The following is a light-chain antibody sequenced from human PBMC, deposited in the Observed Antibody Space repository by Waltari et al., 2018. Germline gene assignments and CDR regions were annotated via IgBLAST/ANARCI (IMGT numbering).Light chain of an antibody. J-gene: IGLJ2*01. Sequence: QSALTQPASVSGSPGQSLTISCTGTSRDFGGYNYVSWYQQHPGKAPKLMIYDVSKRPSGVSNRFSGSKSGNTASLTISGLQAEDEADYYCCSYAGSSTFVVFGGGTKLTVL. V-gene: IGLV2-23*02. CDR3: CSYAGSSTFVV. CDR2: DVS. CDR1: SRDFGGYNY.